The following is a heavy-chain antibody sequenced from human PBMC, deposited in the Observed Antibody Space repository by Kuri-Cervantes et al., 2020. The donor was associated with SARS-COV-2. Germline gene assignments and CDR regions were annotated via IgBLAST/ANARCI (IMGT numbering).Heavy chain of an antibody. CDR2: IWYDGSNK. CDR3: ARRRDCCGGSCYVFDVSFDY. D-gene: IGHD2-15*01. CDR1: GVTFSSYG. Sequence: GGSLRLSCAASGVTFSSYGMHWVRQAPGKGLEGVGLIWYDGSNKYYADSVKGRFTISRDNAKNSLYPQMNSLRAEDTAVYYCARRRDCCGGSCYVFDVSFDYWGHGTLVTVSS. V-gene: IGHV3-33*01. J-gene: IGHJ4*01.